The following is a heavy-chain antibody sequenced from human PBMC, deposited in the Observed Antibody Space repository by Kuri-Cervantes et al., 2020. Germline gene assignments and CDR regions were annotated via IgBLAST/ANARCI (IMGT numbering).Heavy chain of an antibody. CDR1: GFTFDDYA. Sequence: GGSLRLSCAASGFTFDDYAMHWVRQAPGKGLEWVSGISWNSGSIGYADSVKGRFTISRDNSKNTLYLQMNSLRAEDTAVYYCAKDRPWVGSYVGLGNWGQGTLVTVSS. V-gene: IGHV3-9*01. J-gene: IGHJ4*02. CDR3: AKDRPWVGSYVGLGN. D-gene: IGHD1-26*01. CDR2: ISWNSGSI.